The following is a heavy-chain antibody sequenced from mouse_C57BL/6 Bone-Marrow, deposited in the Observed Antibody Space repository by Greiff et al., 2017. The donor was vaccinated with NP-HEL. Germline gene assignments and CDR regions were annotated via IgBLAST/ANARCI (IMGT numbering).Heavy chain of an antibody. CDR2: INSDGGST. CDR1: EYEFRSHD. V-gene: IGHV5-2*03. J-gene: IGHJ2*01. CDR3: ARQLGRGWWDFDY. Sequence: EVNLVESGGGLVQPGESLKLSCESNEYEFRSHDMSWVRKTPEKRLELVAAINSDGGSTYYPDTMERRFIISRDNTKKTLYLQMSSLRSEDTAMYYCARQLGRGWWDFDYWGQGTTLTVSS. D-gene: IGHD4-1*01.